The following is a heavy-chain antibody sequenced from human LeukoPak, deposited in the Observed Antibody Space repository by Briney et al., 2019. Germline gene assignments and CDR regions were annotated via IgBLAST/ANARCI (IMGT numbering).Heavy chain of an antibody. V-gene: IGHV3-53*01. D-gene: IGHD3-10*01. CDR3: ARAPMVHGIGYYFDC. CDR2: IYSSGNT. CDR1: GFAVGSNY. Sequence: GGSLRLSCAASGFAVGSNYMSWVRQAPGKSLEWVSIIYSSGNTFYADSVKGRFTISRDNSKNTLSLQMNSLRAEDTAVYYCARAPMVHGIGYYFDCWGQGTLVTVSS. J-gene: IGHJ4*02.